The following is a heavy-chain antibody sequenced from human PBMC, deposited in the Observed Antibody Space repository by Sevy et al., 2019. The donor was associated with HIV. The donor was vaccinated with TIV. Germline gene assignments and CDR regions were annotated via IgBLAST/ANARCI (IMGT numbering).Heavy chain of an antibody. CDR2: TYSGGAT. Sequence: GGSLRLSCAPSGFTVSSNYISWVRQAPGKGLECVSVTYSGGATYYADSVKGRFTISRDNAKNSLYLQMNSLRAEDTAVYYCARGIYGSGSRLGLGYGGQGTLVTVSS. CDR3: ARGIYGSGSRLGLGY. V-gene: IGHV3-66*01. CDR1: GFTVSSNY. D-gene: IGHD3-10*01. J-gene: IGHJ4*02.